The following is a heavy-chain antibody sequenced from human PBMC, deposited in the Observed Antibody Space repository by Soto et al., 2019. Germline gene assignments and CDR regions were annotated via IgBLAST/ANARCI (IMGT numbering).Heavy chain of an antibody. J-gene: IGHJ3*02. V-gene: IGHV3-21*01. CDR1: GFTFSSYS. D-gene: IGHD2-8*01. CDR2: ISSSSSYI. CDR3: ARGSPLMVYVDAFDI. Sequence: GGSLRLSCAASGFTFSSYSMNWVRQAPGKGLEWVSSISSSSSYIYYADSVKGRFTISRDNAKNSLYLQMNSLRAEDTAVYYCARGSPLMVYVDAFDIWGQGTMVTVSS.